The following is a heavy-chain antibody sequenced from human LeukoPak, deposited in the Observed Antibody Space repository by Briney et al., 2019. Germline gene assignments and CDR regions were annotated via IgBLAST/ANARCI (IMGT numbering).Heavy chain of an antibody. V-gene: IGHV1-3*03. Sequence: GASVKVSCKASGYTFTSYAMHWVRQAPGQRLEWMGWINAGNGNTKYSQEFQGRVTITRDTSASTAYMELSSLRSEDMAVYYCARDPVRYCSGGSCYGDAFDIWGQGTMVTVSS. CDR3: ARDPVRYCSGGSCYGDAFDI. J-gene: IGHJ3*02. CDR1: GYTFTSYA. CDR2: INAGNGNT. D-gene: IGHD2-15*01.